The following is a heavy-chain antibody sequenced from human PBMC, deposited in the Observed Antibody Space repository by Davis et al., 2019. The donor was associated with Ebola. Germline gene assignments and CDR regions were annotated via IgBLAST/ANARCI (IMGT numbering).Heavy chain of an antibody. CDR2: IMQDGSEK. CDR3: ARDSSGWYRVGELDY. J-gene: IGHJ4*02. Sequence: PGGSLRLSCAGSGFSFSTTWMAWFRQAPGKGLEWVANIMQDGSEKYYVDSVKGRFTISRDNAKNSLYLQMNSLRAEDTAVYYCARDSSGWYRVGELDYWGQGTLVTVSS. D-gene: IGHD6-19*01. V-gene: IGHV3-7*01. CDR1: GFSFSTTW.